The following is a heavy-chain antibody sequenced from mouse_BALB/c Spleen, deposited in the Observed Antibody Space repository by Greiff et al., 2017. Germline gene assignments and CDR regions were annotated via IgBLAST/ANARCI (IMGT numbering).Heavy chain of an antibody. D-gene: IGHD1-1*01. J-gene: IGHJ3*01. Sequence: VQLKESGPVLARPGASVKMSCKASGYTFTGYWMHWVKQRPGQGLEWIGAIYPGNSDTSYNQKFKGKAKMTAVTSASTAYMELSSLTTEDSAVYYCARDYYGSSYSLDYWGQGTLVTVSA. V-gene: IGHV1-5*01. CDR2: IYPGNSDT. CDR1: GYTFTGYW. CDR3: ARDYYGSSYSLDY.